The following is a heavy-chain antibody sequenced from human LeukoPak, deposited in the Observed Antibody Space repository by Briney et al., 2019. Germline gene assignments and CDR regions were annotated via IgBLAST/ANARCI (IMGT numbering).Heavy chain of an antibody. Sequence: GGSLRLSCTASGFTFRDYTINWVRQAPGKGLEWVSAIDKSGTFIKYADSVKGRFTAARDNARKYLFLQMNSLKVEDTGVYYCAREVIIVLEPLPNTIDYWGQGTRVTVSS. V-gene: IGHV3-21*01. CDR3: AREVIIVLEPLPNTIDY. CDR1: GFTFRDYT. J-gene: IGHJ4*02. CDR2: IDKSGTFI. D-gene: IGHD2-8*01.